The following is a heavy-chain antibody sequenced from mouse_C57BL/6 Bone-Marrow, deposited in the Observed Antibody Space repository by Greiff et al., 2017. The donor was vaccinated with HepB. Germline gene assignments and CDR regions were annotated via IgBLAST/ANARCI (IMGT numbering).Heavy chain of an antibody. D-gene: IGHD1-1*01. Sequence: QVQLQQSGAELARPGASVKMSCKASGYTFTSYTMHWVKQRPGQGLEWIGYINPSSGYTKYNQKFKDKATLTADKSSSTAYMQLLSLTSEDSAVYYCARGIYYYGSSSLYYAMDYWGQGTSVTVSS. CDR1: GYTFTSYT. J-gene: IGHJ4*01. CDR3: ARGIYYYGSSSLYYAMDY. V-gene: IGHV1-4*01. CDR2: INPSSGYT.